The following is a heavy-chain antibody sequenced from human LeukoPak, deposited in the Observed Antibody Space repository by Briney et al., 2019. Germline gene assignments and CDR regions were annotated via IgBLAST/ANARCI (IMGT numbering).Heavy chain of an antibody. D-gene: IGHD3-10*01. CDR3: ARVDYGSGSYDY. CDR1: GFTFSSYD. CDR2: IGTAGDT. J-gene: IGHJ4*02. Sequence: PGGSLRLSCAASGFTFSSYDMHWVRQATGKGLEWVSAIGTAGDTYYPGSVKGRFTISRENAKNSLYLQMNSLRAGDTAVYYCARVDYGSGSYDYWGQGTLVTVSS. V-gene: IGHV3-13*01.